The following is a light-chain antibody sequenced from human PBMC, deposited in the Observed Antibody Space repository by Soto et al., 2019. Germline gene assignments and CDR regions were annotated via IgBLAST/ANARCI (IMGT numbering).Light chain of an antibody. CDR1: QSVSNSY. CDR3: QQYGTSPWT. CDR2: GAS. J-gene: IGKJ1*01. Sequence: EIVLTQSPGTLSLSPGERATLSCRARQSVSNSYLAWYQQKPGQAPRLLIYGASSRATGIPDRFSGSGSGTDFTLTISRLEPEDVAVFYCQQYGTSPWTFGQGTKVEIK. V-gene: IGKV3-20*01.